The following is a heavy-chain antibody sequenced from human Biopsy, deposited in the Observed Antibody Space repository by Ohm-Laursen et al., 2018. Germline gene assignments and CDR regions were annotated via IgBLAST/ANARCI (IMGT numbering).Heavy chain of an antibody. CDR1: GDSISSYY. Sequence: TLSLTCTVSGDSISSYYWSWIRQPPGKGLQWIGYFYFTGSTDYNPSLQSRVTISVDTSKNHFSLRLRSVTPADTAIYYCARDRGYYSDRTVPGYFDLWGRGTLVTVSS. V-gene: IGHV4-59*01. CDR3: ARDRGYYSDRTVPGYFDL. D-gene: IGHD3-22*01. J-gene: IGHJ2*01. CDR2: FYFTGST.